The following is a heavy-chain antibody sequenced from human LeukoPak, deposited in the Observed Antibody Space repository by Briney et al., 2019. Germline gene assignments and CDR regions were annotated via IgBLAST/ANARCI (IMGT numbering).Heavy chain of an antibody. D-gene: IGHD4-17*01. Sequence: KPSETLFLTCTVPGGPISSSGYYWGWIRQSPGKGLEWIGRISYRWSTYSNPSIHHQVSIFVETPRHRPSLSVNSETAADKAVYHCARRGYGDYGYLDYWGQGNLVTVSS. CDR3: ARRGYGDYGYLDY. CDR1: GGPISSSGYY. V-gene: IGHV4-39*01. CDR2: ISYRWST. J-gene: IGHJ4*02.